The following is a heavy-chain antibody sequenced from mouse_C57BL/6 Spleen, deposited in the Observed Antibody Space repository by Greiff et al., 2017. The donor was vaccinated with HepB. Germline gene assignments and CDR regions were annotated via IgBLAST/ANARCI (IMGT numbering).Heavy chain of an antibody. CDR3: AKGGYEWAMDY. D-gene: IGHD3-1*01. CDR1: GFSLTSYG. V-gene: IGHV2-4*01. CDR2: IWSGGST. J-gene: IGHJ4*01. Sequence: QVQLQQSGPGLVQPSQSLSITCTVSGFSLTSYGVHWVRQPPGKGLEWLGVIWSGGSTDYNAAFISRLSISKDNSKSQVFFKMNSLQADDTAIYYCAKGGYEWAMDYWGQGTSVTVSS.